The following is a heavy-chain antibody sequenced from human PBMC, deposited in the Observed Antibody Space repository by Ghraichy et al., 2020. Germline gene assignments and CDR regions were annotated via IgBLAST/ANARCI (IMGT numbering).Heavy chain of an antibody. J-gene: IGHJ3*02. CDR1: GFTFNNYA. D-gene: IGHD1-26*01. CDR2: TSVSGGST. V-gene: IGHV3-23*01. CDR3: AKRYSTTGRAFDI. Sequence: GESLNISCAASGFTFNNYAMSWVRQAPGKGLEWVSATSVSGGSTYYADSVKGRFTISRDNSQNTLYLQMNSLRAEDTALYYCAKRYSTTGRAFDIWGRGTMITVSS.